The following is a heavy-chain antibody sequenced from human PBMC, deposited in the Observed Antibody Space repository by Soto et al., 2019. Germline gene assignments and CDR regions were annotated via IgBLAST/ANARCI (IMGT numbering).Heavy chain of an antibody. J-gene: IGHJ2*01. CDR1: GGSISSGGYY. V-gene: IGHV4-31*03. Sequence: QVQLQESGPGLVKPSQTLSLTCTVSGGSISSGGYYWSWIRQHPGKGLEWIGYIYYSGSTYYNPSLKGRVTISVDTSKNQFSLKLSSLTAADTAVYYWARENVLTFFQNWYFDLWARGTLVTVS. CDR3: ARENVLTFFQNWYFDL. D-gene: IGHD3-3*01. CDR2: IYYSGST.